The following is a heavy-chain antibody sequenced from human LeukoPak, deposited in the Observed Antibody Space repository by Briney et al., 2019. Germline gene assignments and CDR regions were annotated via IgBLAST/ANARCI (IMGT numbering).Heavy chain of an antibody. Sequence: PGGSLRLSCAASGFTLSSYSMNWVRQAPGKGLEWVSSISSSSSYIYYADSVKGRFTISRDNAKNSLYLQMNSLRAEDTAVYYCATTPYYDSSGYYYFDYWGQGTLVTVSS. CDR1: GFTLSSYS. CDR3: ATTPYYDSSGYYYFDY. J-gene: IGHJ4*02. D-gene: IGHD3-22*01. V-gene: IGHV3-21*01. CDR2: ISSSSSYI.